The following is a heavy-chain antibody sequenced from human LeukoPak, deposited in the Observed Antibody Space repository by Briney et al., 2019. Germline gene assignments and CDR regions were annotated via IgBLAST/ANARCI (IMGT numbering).Heavy chain of an antibody. D-gene: IGHD1-1*01. CDR3: ARRGYNFGYYYYYYMDV. Sequence: PGGSLGLSCAASGFNFSNYWMTWVRQAPGKGLEWVTNIKKDGSDKDYVDSVKGRFTVSRDNAKNTMSLQMTSLRADDTAIYFCARRGYNFGYYYYYYMDVWGKGTTVTVSS. CDR2: IKKDGSDK. V-gene: IGHV3-7*03. J-gene: IGHJ6*03. CDR1: GFNFSNYW.